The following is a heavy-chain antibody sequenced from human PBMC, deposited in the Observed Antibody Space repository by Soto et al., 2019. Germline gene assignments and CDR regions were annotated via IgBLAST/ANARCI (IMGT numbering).Heavy chain of an antibody. V-gene: IGHV3-23*01. CDR1: GFTFSSYA. D-gene: IGHD6-19*01. CDR3: ARDPYSSGGGY. Sequence: EVQLLESGGGLVQPGGSLRLSCAASGFTFSSYAMSWVRQAPGKGLEWVSAISGSGGSTYYADSVKGRFTISRDNSKNSLYLQLNSLRAEDTAVYYCARDPYSSGGGYWGQGTLVTVSS. J-gene: IGHJ4*02. CDR2: ISGSGGST.